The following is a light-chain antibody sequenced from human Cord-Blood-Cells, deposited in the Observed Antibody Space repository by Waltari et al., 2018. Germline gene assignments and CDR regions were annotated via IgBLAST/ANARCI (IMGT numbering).Light chain of an antibody. Sequence: QSALTQPASVSGSPGQSITISCTGTSSDVGSSNLVSWYQQHPGKAPKLMIYEGSKGPSGVSNRLSGCKSGNTASLTISGLQAEDEADYYCCSYAGSSTLVFGGGTKLTVL. CDR1: SSDVGSSNL. J-gene: IGLJ2*01. CDR3: CSYAGSSTLV. V-gene: IGLV2-23*01. CDR2: EGS.